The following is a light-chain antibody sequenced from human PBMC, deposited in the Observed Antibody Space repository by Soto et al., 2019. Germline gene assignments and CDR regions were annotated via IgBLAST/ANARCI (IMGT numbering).Light chain of an antibody. CDR3: QQYNNWWT. Sequence: ERVMTQSPATLSVSPGERVTLSCRASQSVSSSLAWYQQKPGQAPRLLIHGASTRAIGIPARFSGSGSETEFTLTISSLQSEDFAVYYCQQYNNWWTFGQGTKVEIK. CDR1: QSVSSS. CDR2: GAS. J-gene: IGKJ1*01. V-gene: IGKV3-15*01.